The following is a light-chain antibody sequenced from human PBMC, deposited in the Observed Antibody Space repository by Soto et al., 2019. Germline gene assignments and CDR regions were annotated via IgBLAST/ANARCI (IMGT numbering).Light chain of an antibody. CDR3: QQYHTWPA. Sequence: EIVMTQSPATLSVSPGERVTLSCRASQSVFSSLAWYQQKPGQAPRLLIYGAATRATGIPARFSGSGSGTDFTLTISSLXXXXFXVYFCQQYHTWPAFGRGTRVEIK. V-gene: IGKV3-15*01. CDR2: GAA. CDR1: QSVFSS. J-gene: IGKJ4*02.